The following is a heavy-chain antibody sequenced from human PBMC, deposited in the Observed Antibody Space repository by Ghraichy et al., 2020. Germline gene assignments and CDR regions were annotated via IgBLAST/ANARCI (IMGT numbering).Heavy chain of an antibody. J-gene: IGHJ5*02. D-gene: IGHD2-15*01. CDR2: IYHSGST. Sequence: TLSLTCAVSGGSISSGGYSWSWIRQPPGKGLEWIGYIYHSGSTYYNPSLKSRVTISVDRSKNQFSLKLSSVTAADTAVYYCARGGGYCSGGSCYSVWFDPWGQGTLVTVSS. V-gene: IGHV4-30-2*01. CDR3: ARGGGYCSGGSCYSVWFDP. CDR1: GGSISSGGYS.